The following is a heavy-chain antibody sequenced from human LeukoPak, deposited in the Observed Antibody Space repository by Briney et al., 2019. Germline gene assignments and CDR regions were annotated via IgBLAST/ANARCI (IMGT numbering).Heavy chain of an antibody. CDR2: IRYDGSNK. CDR3: AKDSAKQAARPTLSVY. CDR1: GFTFSSYG. J-gene: IGHJ4*02. V-gene: IGHV3-30*02. Sequence: GGSLRLSCAASGFTFSSYGMHWVRQAPGKGLEWVAFIRYDGSNKYYADSVKGRFTISRDNSKNTLYLQMNSLRAEDTAVYYCAKDSAKQAARPTLSVYWGQGTLVTVSS. D-gene: IGHD6-6*01.